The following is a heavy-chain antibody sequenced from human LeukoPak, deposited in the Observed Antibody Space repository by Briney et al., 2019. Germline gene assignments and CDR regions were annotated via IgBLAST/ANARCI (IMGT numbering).Heavy chain of an antibody. CDR2: IYYSGST. J-gene: IGHJ4*02. Sequence: PSETLSLTCTVPGGSISSYYWSWIRQPPGKGLEWIGYIYYSGSTNYNPSLKSRVTISVDTSRNQFSLKLSSVTAADTAVYYCARGSFLGWHFYFDYWGQGTLVTVSS. V-gene: IGHV4-59*01. CDR3: ARGSFLGWHFYFDY. D-gene: IGHD3-3*01. CDR1: GGSISSYY.